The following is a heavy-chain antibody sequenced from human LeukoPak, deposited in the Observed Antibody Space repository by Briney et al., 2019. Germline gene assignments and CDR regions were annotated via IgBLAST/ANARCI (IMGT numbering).Heavy chain of an antibody. CDR3: ARDSPFDYYDSSGYGPPFDY. CDR1: GYTFTSYG. D-gene: IGHD3-22*01. V-gene: IGHV1-18*01. CDR2: ISAYNGNT. Sequence: ASVKVSCKASGYTFTSYGISWVRQAPGQGLEWMGWISAYNGNTNYAQELQGRVTMTTDTSTSTAYIEPRSLRSDDTAVYYCARDSPFDYYDSSGYGPPFDYWGQGTLVTVSS. J-gene: IGHJ4*02.